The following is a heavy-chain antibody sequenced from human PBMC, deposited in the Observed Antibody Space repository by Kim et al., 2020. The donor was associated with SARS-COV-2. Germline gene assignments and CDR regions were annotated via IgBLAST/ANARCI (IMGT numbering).Heavy chain of an antibody. CDR2: VIASEIGTTN. J-gene: IGHJ4*02. CDR1: GFTFSSAW. CDR3: TRDVSSKSDY. Sequence: GGSLRLSCAASGFTFSSAWISWVRQAPGKGLEWVCSVIASEIGTTNDYAAPVKGRFFIARDDSKDMVYLQMNSLNTEDTAFYYCTRDVSSKSDYWGQRTLVTLPS. V-gene: IGHV3-15*01. D-gene: IGHD2-2*01.